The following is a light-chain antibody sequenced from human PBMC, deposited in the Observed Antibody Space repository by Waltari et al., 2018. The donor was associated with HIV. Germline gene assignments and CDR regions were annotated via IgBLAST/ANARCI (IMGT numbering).Light chain of an antibody. CDR2: RAS. CDR1: QNIYKW. Sequence: DIQMTQSPSTLSASVGDRVTITCRASQNIYKWLAWFQQKPGKAPKLLIYRASGLETGVPSGFSGSGSGTQFTLTITSLLPDDSATYFCQQYNGYPWTFGQGTKVEIK. J-gene: IGKJ1*01. CDR3: QQYNGYPWT. V-gene: IGKV1-5*03.